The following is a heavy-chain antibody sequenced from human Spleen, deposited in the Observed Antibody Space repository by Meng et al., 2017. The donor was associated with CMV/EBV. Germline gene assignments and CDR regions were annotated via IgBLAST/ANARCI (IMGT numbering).Heavy chain of an antibody. CDR1: GLTFSNYW. CDR3: AKGLYGDYYYYGLDV. J-gene: IGHJ6*02. Sequence: GGSLRLSCTVSGLTFSNYWMTWVRQAPGKGLEWVSTINNSGSSIYYADSVKGRFTISRDNSKGTLFLRMNSLRVEDTAIYYCAKGLYGDYYYYGLDVWGQGTTVTVSS. V-gene: IGHV3-23*01. D-gene: IGHD4-17*01. CDR2: INNSGSSI.